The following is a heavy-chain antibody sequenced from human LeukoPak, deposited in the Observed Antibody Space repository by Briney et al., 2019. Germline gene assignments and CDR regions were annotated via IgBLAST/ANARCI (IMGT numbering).Heavy chain of an antibody. Sequence: GASVKVSCKASGYSFTSHDMHWVRQAPGQRLEWMGWINAGNGNTKYSQEFQGRVTITRDTSASTAYMELSSLRSEDTAVYYCARVPRSRGSGAFDIWGQGTMVTVSS. CDR2: INAGNGNT. J-gene: IGHJ3*02. V-gene: IGHV1-3*01. CDR3: ARVPRSRGSGAFDI. CDR1: GYSFTSHD. D-gene: IGHD3-10*01.